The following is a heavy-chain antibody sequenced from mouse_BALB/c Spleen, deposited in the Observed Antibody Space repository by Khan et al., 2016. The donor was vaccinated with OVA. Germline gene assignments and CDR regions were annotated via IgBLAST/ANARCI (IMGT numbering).Heavy chain of an antibody. CDR1: GYSITSGYG. V-gene: IGHV3-2*02. CDR2: ISERGRT. J-gene: IGHJ2*01. D-gene: IGHD1-2*01. Sequence: EVQLQESGPGLVKPYQSLSLTCTVTGYSITSGYGWNWIRQFPGNTLEWMGYISERGRTNYNRSRKSRISITRDTSQNQYFLQLNSVTTEDTATNCWARAARITYWGQGTTLTVSS. CDR3: ARAARITY.